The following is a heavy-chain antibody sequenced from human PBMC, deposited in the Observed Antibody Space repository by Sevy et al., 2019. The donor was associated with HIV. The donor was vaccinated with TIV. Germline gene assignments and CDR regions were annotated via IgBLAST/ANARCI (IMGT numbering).Heavy chain of an antibody. CDR3: AKDLLQLTIKELAQDYYYGMDV. CDR1: GFSFSNFG. J-gene: IGHJ6*02. D-gene: IGHD4-4*01. Sequence: GGSLRLSCIASGFSFSNFGMHWVRQAPGKGLEWVAISSYDGQTNYFGGSVKGRFTISRDNSKNTLYLQMNSLGVQDTAVYYCAKDLLQLTIKELAQDYYYGMDVWGQGTTVTVSS. V-gene: IGHV3-30*18. CDR2: SSYDGQTN.